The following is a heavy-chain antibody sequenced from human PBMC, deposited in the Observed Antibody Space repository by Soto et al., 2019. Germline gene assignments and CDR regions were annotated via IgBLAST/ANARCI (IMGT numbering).Heavy chain of an antibody. CDR1: GGSVSSSSFF. J-gene: IGHJ4*02. CDR3: ARHRRETGTYAQPHDS. V-gene: IGHV4-39*01. Sequence: PXGTLSLTCTVSGGSVSSSSFFWGWVRQPPGKGLEWIGSISYGGSTYYIPSLKSRVTMSVDTSTNQLSLNLKSVTAADTALYFCARHRRETGTYAQPHDSWGQGTLVTVSS. D-gene: IGHD1-1*01. CDR2: ISYGGST.